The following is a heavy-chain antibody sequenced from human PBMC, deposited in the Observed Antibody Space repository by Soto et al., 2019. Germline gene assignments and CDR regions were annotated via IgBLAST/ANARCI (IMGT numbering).Heavy chain of an antibody. V-gene: IGHV3-21*01. J-gene: IGHJ4*02. D-gene: IGHD1-26*01. CDR3: ARDGIVGTTDFFDY. Sequence: GGSLRLSCAGSGFIFIGYSMNWVRQAPGKGLEWVSSISTTSTYIYYADSVKGRFTVSRDNAKNSLYLQMTSLTPEDTAVYYCARDGIVGTTDFFDYWGQGTLVTVSS. CDR2: ISTTSTYI. CDR1: GFIFIGYS.